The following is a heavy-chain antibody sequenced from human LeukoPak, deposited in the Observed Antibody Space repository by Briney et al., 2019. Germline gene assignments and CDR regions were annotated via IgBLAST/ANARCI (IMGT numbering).Heavy chain of an antibody. V-gene: IGHV3-30*02. D-gene: IGHD3-10*01. CDR3: AKDGEFYYGSGSLDY. CDR1: GFTFSSYG. Sequence: PGGSLRLSCAASGFTFSSYGMHWVRQAPGKGLEWVAFIRYDGSNKYYADSVKGRFTISRDNSKNTPYLQMNSLRAEDTAVYYCAKDGEFYYGSGSLDYWGQGTLVTVSS. J-gene: IGHJ4*02. CDR2: IRYDGSNK.